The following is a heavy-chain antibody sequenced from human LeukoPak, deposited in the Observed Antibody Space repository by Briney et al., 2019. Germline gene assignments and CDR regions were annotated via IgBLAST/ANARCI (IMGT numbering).Heavy chain of an antibody. V-gene: IGHV1-8*01. CDR3: ARALDRSYYYVYLS. D-gene: IGHD3-16*01. CDR1: GYTFTDFD. Sequence: ASVTVSCKASGYTFTDFDINWVRQAPGRGREWMGWMNPNSGNTVYAQKFQGRVTMTGDTSINTARMELTSLTSEDTAVYYCARALDRSYYYVYLSWGQGTVISVSS. J-gene: IGHJ4*02. CDR2: MNPNSGNT.